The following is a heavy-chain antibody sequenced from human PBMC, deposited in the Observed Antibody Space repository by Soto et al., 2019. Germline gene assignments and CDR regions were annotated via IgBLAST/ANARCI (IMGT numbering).Heavy chain of an antibody. D-gene: IGHD7-27*01. V-gene: IGHV4-31*03. J-gene: IGHJ5*02. Sequence: SETLSLTCSVSGASISRGAYYWSWIRQHPGKGLEWIGNIYYSGSAYYNPSLKSRVTISVDTSQNQFSLKLSSVTAADTAVYYCARGVLANWGPENWFDPWGQGTLVTVS. CDR2: IYYSGSA. CDR1: GASISRGAYY. CDR3: ARGVLANWGPENWFDP.